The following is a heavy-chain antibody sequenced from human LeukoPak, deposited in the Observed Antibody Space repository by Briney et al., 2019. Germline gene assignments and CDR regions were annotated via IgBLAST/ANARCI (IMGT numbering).Heavy chain of an antibody. J-gene: IGHJ4*02. CDR2: IYHSGST. CDR3: ARVSYSMGEIDY. Sequence: SETLSLTCAVSGYSISSGYYWGLIRQPPGKGLELIGSIYHSGSTYYNPSLKSRVTISVDTSKNQFSLKLSSVTAADTAVYYCARVSYSMGEIDYWGQGTLVTVSS. CDR1: GYSISSGYY. D-gene: IGHD6-13*01. V-gene: IGHV4-38-2*01.